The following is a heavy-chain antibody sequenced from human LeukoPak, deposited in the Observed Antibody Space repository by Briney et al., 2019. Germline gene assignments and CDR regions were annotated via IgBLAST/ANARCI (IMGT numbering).Heavy chain of an antibody. J-gene: IGHJ6*04. CDR3: AELGITMIGGV. V-gene: IGHV3-48*04. CDR2: ISSSGSTI. D-gene: IGHD3-10*02. Sequence: PGGSLRLSCAASGFTFSSTCMNWVRQAAGKGLEWVSYISSSGSTIYYADSVKGRFTISRDNAKNSLYLQMNSLRAEDTAVYYCAELGITMIGGVWGKGTTVTISS. CDR1: GFTFSSTC.